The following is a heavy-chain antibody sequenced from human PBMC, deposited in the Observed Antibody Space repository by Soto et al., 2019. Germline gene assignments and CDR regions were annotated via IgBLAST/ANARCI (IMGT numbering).Heavy chain of an antibody. D-gene: IGHD6-13*01. CDR3: ARYRREAVAGYTLDN. CDR1: GGSISSNY. Sequence: SSETLSLTCTVSGGSISSNYWTWIRQPPGKGLEWIGYVYNSGSTNYNPSLKSRVTISEDTSKSQFSLKVNSMTAADTAVYYCARYRREAVAGYTLDNWGQGILVTVSS. CDR2: VYNSGST. V-gene: IGHV4-59*01. J-gene: IGHJ4*02.